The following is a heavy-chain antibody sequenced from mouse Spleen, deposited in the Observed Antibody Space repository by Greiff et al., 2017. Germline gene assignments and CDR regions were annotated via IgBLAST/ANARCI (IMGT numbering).Heavy chain of an antibody. D-gene: IGHD2-1*01. Sequence: EVQGVESGGGLVKPGGSLKLSCAASGFTFSDYYMYWVRQTPEKRLEWVATISDGGSYTYYPDSVKGRFTISRDNAKNNLYLQMSSLKSEDTAMYYCARDKGIYYGNYGAMDYWGQGTSVTVSS. CDR2: ISDGGSYT. CDR3: ARDKGIYYGNYGAMDY. V-gene: IGHV5-4*02. J-gene: IGHJ4*01. CDR1: GFTFSDYY.